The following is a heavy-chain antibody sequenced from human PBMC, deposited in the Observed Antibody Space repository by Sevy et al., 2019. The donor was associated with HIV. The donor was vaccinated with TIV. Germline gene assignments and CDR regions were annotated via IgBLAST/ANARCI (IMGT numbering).Heavy chain of an antibody. CDR2: IIPIFGTA. V-gene: IGHV1-69*13. CDR1: GGTFSSYA. Sequence: VKVSCKASGGTFSSYAISWVRQAPGQGLEWRGGIIPIFGTANYAQKFQGRVTITADKSTSTAYMELSSRRSEDTAVYYCPRDFGGRFTYYFDYWGQGTLVHVSS. D-gene: IGHD1-26*01. J-gene: IGHJ4*02. CDR3: PRDFGGRFTYYFDY.